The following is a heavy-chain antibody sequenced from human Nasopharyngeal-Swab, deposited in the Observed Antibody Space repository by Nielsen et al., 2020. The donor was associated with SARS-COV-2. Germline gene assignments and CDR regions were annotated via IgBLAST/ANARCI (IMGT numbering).Heavy chain of an antibody. D-gene: IGHD2-2*01. V-gene: IGHV3-7*01. CDR2: INQDGTTK. J-gene: IGHJ4*02. CDR3: ARDGVAPGIYFDY. Sequence: GESLKISCAASGFTFSSHWMSWVRQAPGKGLEWLANINQDGTTKHYLDSVKGRFTIPRDNAKSSLYLQLNSLRAEDTAVYYCARDGVAPGIYFDYWGQGTLVTVSS. CDR1: GFTFSSHW.